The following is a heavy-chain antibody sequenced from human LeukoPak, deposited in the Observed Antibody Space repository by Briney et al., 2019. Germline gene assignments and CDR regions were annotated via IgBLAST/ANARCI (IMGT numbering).Heavy chain of an antibody. J-gene: IGHJ5*02. CDR2: ISGSGDGT. D-gene: IGHD2-8*01. CDR3: AKEPSYCTNGVCYSRVFDR. Sequence: GGSLRLSCAASGFTFSSYAMSWVRQVPGKGLEWVSAISGSGDGTYYADSVKGRFTISRDNSKNTLYLQMSGLRAEDTAVYYCAKEPSYCTNGVCYSRVFDRWGQGTLVTVSS. V-gene: IGHV3-23*01. CDR1: GFTFSSYA.